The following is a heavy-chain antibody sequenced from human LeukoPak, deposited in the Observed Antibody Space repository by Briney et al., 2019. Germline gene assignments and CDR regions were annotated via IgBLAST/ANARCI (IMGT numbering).Heavy chain of an antibody. CDR2: INPNSGGT. J-gene: IGHJ3*02. Sequence: ASVKVSCKASGYTFTGHYMHWVRQAPGQGLEWMGWINPNSGGTNYAQKFQGRVTMTRDTSISTAYMELSRLRSDDTAVYYCARSTPGDFWSGTISPDAFDIWGQGTMVTVSS. D-gene: IGHD3-3*01. CDR3: ARSTPGDFWSGTISPDAFDI. V-gene: IGHV1-2*02. CDR1: GYTFTGHY.